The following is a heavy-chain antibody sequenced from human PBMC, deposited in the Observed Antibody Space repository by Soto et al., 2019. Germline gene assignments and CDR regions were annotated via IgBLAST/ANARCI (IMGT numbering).Heavy chain of an antibody. CDR3: ARDIQVVGIAVAGSPNWFDP. CDR1: GGTFSSYA. V-gene: IGHV1-69*13. J-gene: IGHJ5*02. CDR2: IIPIFGTA. D-gene: IGHD6-19*01. Sequence: GASVKVSCKASGGTFSSYAISWVRQAPGQGLEWMGGIIPIFGTASYAQKFQGRVTITADESTSTAYMELSSLRSEDTAVYYCARDIQVVGIAVAGSPNWFDPWGQGTLVTVSS.